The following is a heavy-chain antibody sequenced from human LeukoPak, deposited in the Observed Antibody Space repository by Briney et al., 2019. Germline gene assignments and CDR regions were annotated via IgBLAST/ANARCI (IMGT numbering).Heavy chain of an antibody. Sequence: GGSLRLSCAASGFTFSSYGMHWVRQAPGKGLEWVAVISYDGSNKYYADSVKGRFTISRDNAKNSLYLQMNSLRDEDTAVYYCARGPPGYCGSTSCLFDYWGQGTLVTVSS. D-gene: IGHD2-2*03. CDR2: ISYDGSNK. J-gene: IGHJ4*02. CDR1: GFTFSSYG. V-gene: IGHV3-30*03. CDR3: ARGPPGYCGSTSCLFDY.